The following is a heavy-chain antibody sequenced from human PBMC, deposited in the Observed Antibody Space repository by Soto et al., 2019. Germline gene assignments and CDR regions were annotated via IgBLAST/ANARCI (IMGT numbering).Heavy chain of an antibody. D-gene: IGHD1-26*01. V-gene: IGHV3-74*01. CDR1: GFTLNYYW. CDR2: INSDGSTT. Sequence: GWSLRLSCTASGFTLNYYWMHWVRQAPGKGLVWVSRINSDGSTTNYADSVKGRFTISRDNAKNTLYLEMNSLRAADTAVYYCASFYSGSYSTYWGQGTLVTVSS. J-gene: IGHJ4*02. CDR3: ASFYSGSYSTY.